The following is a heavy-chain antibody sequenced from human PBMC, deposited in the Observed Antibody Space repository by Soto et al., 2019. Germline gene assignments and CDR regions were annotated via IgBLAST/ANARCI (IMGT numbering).Heavy chain of an antibody. CDR1: GYTFTSYG. CDR3: ASDLPPHSGYSSDAFDI. Sequence: ASMKVPCKDSGYTFTSYGNNWVPQAPGQGLEWMGWISAYNGHTNYAQKLQGRVTMTTDTSTSTAYMELRSLRSDDTAVYYCASDLPPHSGYSSDAFDIWGQGTMVTVSS. V-gene: IGHV1-18*04. D-gene: IGHD5-12*01. J-gene: IGHJ3*02. CDR2: ISAYNGHT.